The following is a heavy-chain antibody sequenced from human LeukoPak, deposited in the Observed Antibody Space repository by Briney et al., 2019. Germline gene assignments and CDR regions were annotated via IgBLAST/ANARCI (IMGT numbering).Heavy chain of an antibody. Sequence: GGSLRLSCAASGFTFDDYAMHWVRQAPGKGLEWVSGISWNSGSIGYADSVKGRFTISRDNAKNSLYLQMNSLRAEDKALYYCAKGIRFLEWLGAFDIWGQGTMVTVSS. CDR3: AKGIRFLEWLGAFDI. V-gene: IGHV3-9*01. CDR1: GFTFDDYA. CDR2: ISWNSGSI. J-gene: IGHJ3*02. D-gene: IGHD3-3*01.